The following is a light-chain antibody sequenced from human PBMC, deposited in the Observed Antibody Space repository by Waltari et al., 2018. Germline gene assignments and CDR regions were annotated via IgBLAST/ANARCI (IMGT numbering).Light chain of an antibody. V-gene: IGKV3-11*01. CDR3: QQRNSWSLT. CDR1: QSVGNC. CDR2: DTS. J-gene: IGKJ2*01. Sequence: ESVLTQSPPTLSLSPGERATLSCRASQSVGNCFAWCQKKPRQVTTLLIYDTSTRLTGIPGRFSGRGSGTEFTLTISSLEPDDFAVYYCQQRNSWSLTFGQGTKLEI.